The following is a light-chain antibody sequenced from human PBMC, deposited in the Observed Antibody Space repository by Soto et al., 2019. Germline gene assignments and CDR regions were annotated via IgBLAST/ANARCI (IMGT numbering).Light chain of an antibody. CDR3: QQRNTWPPIT. Sequence: EIALTQSPVTLSLSPGERTTLSCSASQSVRTYLAWYQVKPGQAPRLPIYDASRRASGVPARFSGSGSGTDFTLTISSLEPEDFALYYCQQRNTWPPITFGQGTGLEIK. J-gene: IGKJ5*01. CDR1: QSVRTY. V-gene: IGKV3-11*01. CDR2: DAS.